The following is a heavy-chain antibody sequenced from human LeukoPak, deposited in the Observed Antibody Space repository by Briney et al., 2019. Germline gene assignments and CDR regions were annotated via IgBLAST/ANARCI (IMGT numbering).Heavy chain of an antibody. J-gene: IGHJ4*02. CDR2: INSGGSSI. V-gene: IGHV3-48*03. Sequence: PGGSLRLSCAASGFIFSSYGMNWVRQAPGKGLEWVSYINSGGSSIYYAVSVRGRFTISRDNAKNSLYLQMNTLRAEDTAVYYCVRDQGTWEYDFWGQGTLVTVSS. CDR1: GFIFSSYG. D-gene: IGHD1-1*01. CDR3: VRDQGTWEYDF.